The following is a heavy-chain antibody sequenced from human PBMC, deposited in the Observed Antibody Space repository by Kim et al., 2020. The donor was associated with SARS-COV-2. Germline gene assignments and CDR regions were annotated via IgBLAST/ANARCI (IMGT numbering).Heavy chain of an antibody. D-gene: IGHD2-15*01. V-gene: IGHV1-69*13. Sequence: SVKVSCKASGGTFSSYAISWVRQAPGQGLEWMGGIIPIFGTANYAQKFQGRVTITADESTSTAYMELSSLRSEDTAVYYCARDFGHCSGGSCPYFDYWGQGTLVTVSS. CDR3: ARDFGHCSGGSCPYFDY. CDR2: IIPIFGTA. J-gene: IGHJ4*02. CDR1: GGTFSSYA.